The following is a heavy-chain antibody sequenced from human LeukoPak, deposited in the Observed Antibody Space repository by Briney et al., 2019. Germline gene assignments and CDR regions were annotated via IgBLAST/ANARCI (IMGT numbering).Heavy chain of an antibody. D-gene: IGHD6-19*01. CDR1: GGTFSSYA. CDR2: IIPIFGTA. V-gene: IGHV1-69*13. CDR3: ARDGAVAGTEGEAFDI. Sequence: SVKVSCKASGGTFSSYAISWVRQAPGQGLEWMGGIIPIFGTANYAQKFQGGVTITADESTSTAYMELSSLRSEDTAVYYCARDGAVAGTEGEAFDIWGQGTMVTVSS. J-gene: IGHJ3*02.